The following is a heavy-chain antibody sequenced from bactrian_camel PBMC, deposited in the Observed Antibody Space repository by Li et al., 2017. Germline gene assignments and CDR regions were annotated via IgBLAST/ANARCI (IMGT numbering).Heavy chain of an antibody. CDR1: GDTYSSYC. Sequence: VQLVESGGGSVEAGGSLTLSCSASGDTYSSYCMGWFRQGPGNEREGVASIYAGGGRPHYADSVKGRFTISLDNAKKTLYLQMNSLKPEDTAMYYCAADPGLGGPDPPLGDHWYNYWGQGTQVTVS. D-gene: IGHD5*01. CDR3: AADPGLGGPDPPLGDHWYNY. CDR2: IYAGGGRP. V-gene: IGHV3S31*01. J-gene: IGHJ4*01.